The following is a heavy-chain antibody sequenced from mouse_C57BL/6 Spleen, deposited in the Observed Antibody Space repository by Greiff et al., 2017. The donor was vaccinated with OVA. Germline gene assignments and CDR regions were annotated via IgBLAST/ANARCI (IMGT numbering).Heavy chain of an antibody. CDR3: ARGNYGGYFDY. CDR2: IYPGDGDT. CDR1: GYAFSSSW. D-gene: IGHD1-1*02. Sequence: QVQLQQSGPELVKPGASVKISCKASGYAFSSSWMNWVKQRPGKGLEWIGRIYPGDGDTNYNGKFKGKATLTADKSSSTAYVQLSSLTSEDSAVYFCARGNYGGYFDYWGQGTTLTVSS. J-gene: IGHJ2*01. V-gene: IGHV1-82*01.